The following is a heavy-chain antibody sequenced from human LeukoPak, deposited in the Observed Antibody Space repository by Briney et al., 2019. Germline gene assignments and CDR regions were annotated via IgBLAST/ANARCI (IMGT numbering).Heavy chain of an antibody. V-gene: IGHV3-21*04. D-gene: IGHD4-17*01. CDR3: AKATSVTTLFDY. J-gene: IGHJ4*02. CDR1: GFTFSNYS. Sequence: GGSLRLSCAASGFTFSNYSMNWVRQAPGKGLEWVSSISSSSSYIYYADSVKGRFTISRDNSKNTLYLQMNSLRVEDTAVYYCAKATSVTTLFDYWGQGTLVTVSS. CDR2: ISSSSSYI.